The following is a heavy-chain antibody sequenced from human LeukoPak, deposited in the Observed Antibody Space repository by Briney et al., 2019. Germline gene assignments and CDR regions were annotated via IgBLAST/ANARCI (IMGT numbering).Heavy chain of an antibody. D-gene: IGHD4-17*01. CDR2: IYSGGST. J-gene: IGHJ4*02. Sequence: GGSLRLSCAASGFTVSSNYMSWVRQAPGKGLEWVSVIYSGGSTYYADNVQGRFHISRDNPKTTLYLQMNSLRAEDTAVYYCARDFYGAERGYWGQGPLVPVSS. V-gene: IGHV3-53*01. CDR1: GFTVSSNY. CDR3: ARDFYGAERGY.